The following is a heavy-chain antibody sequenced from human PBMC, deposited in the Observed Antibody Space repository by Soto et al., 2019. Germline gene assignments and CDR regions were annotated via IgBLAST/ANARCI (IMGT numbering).Heavy chain of an antibody. Sequence: SETLSLTCTVSGGSVSRGGYYWSWIRQHPGTGLEWIGYIYYSGITYYNPSLKSRVTISVDTSKNQFSLNLSSVTAADTAVYYCARDRTGTTGPFDYWGQGTLVTVSS. D-gene: IGHD4-17*01. V-gene: IGHV4-31*03. J-gene: IGHJ4*02. CDR2: IYYSGIT. CDR3: ARDRTGTTGPFDY. CDR1: GGSVSRGGYY.